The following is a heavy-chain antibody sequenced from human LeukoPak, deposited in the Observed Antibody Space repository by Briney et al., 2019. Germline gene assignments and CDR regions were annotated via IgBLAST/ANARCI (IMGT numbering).Heavy chain of an antibody. J-gene: IGHJ4*02. CDR3: ARDMITFGGADPPFDY. D-gene: IGHD3-16*01. Sequence: GGSLRLSCAASGFSFSSYAMSWVRRAPGKGLEWVSSISSSSYIYYADSVKGRFTISRDNAKNSLYLQMNSLRAEDTAVYYCARDMITFGGADPPFDYWGQGTLVTVSS. CDR1: GFSFSSYA. CDR2: ISSSSYI. V-gene: IGHV3-21*01.